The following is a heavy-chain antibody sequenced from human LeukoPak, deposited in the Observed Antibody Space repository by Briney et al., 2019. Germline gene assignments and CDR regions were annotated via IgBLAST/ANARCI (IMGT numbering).Heavy chain of an antibody. D-gene: IGHD1-26*01. J-gene: IGHJ5*02. CDR2: IYPGDSDT. CDR1: GYSFSSYW. Sequence: GEYLKISCEGSGYSFSSYWIGWVRQMPGKGLECMGIIYPGDSDTRYSPSFQGQVTISADKSISTAYLQWSSLKASDTAMYYCARSGSYYGGMWFDPWGQGTLVTVSS. CDR3: ARSGSYYGGMWFDP. V-gene: IGHV5-51*01.